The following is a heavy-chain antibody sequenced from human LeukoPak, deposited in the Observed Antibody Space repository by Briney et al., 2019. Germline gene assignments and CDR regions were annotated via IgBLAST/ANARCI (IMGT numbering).Heavy chain of an antibody. CDR3: AKGSLDYGDYDY. V-gene: IGHV3-23*01. D-gene: IGHD4-17*01. J-gene: IGHJ4*02. CDR2: ISGSGGST. CDR1: GFTFSSYA. Sequence: GGSLRLSCAASGFTFSSYAMSWVRQAPGKGLEWVSAISGSGGSTYYADSVKGRFTISRDNSKNTLYLQMNSPRAEDTAVYYCAKGSLDYGDYDYWGQGTLVTVSS.